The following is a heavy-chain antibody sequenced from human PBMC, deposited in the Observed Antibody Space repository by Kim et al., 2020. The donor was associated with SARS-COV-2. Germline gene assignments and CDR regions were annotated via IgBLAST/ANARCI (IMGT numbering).Heavy chain of an antibody. V-gene: IGHV3-30*18. CDR1: GFMFSNYG. CDR2: ISNDGNTK. Sequence: GGSLRLSCTISGFMFSNYGMHWVRQAPGKGLEWVAVISNDGNTKFYEDSVKGRFIVSRDNSRNLTHLQMNGLRPEDTALYYCAKSQHCGGRSCSFSGYFYAMDAWGQGTTVIVSS. J-gene: IGHJ6*02. D-gene: IGHD2-21*01. CDR3: AKSQHCGGRSCSFSGYFYAMDA.